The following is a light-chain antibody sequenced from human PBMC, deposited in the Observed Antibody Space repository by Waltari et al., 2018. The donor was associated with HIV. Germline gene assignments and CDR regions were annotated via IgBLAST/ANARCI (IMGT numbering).Light chain of an antibody. CDR1: SSDVGGYNY. V-gene: IGLV2-8*01. CDR3: SSYAGSNKLV. CDR2: EVT. Sequence: QSALTQPPSASGSPGQSVTISCTGTSSDVGGYNYASWYQQHPGNAPKLIIYEVTGRPSGVPDRFSGSKAGNTASLTVSGLQAEDEADYYCSSYAGSNKLVFGGGTKLTVV. J-gene: IGLJ2*01.